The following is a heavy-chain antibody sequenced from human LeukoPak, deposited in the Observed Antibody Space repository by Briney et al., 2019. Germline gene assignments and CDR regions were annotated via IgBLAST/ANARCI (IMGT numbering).Heavy chain of an antibody. CDR1: GFTFSNYG. V-gene: IGHV3-30*18. CDR2: ISYDGSNK. D-gene: IGHD1-26*01. Sequence: PGGSLRLSCAASGFTFSNYGMHWVRQAPSKGLEWVAVISYDGSNKYYADSVKGRFTISRDNSKNTLYLQMNSLRAEDTAVYYCAKSYVYYYYGMDVWGQGTTVTVSS. CDR3: AKSYVYYYYGMDV. J-gene: IGHJ6*02.